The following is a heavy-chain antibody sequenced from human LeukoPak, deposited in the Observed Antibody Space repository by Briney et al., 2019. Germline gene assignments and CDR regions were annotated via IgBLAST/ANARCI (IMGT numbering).Heavy chain of an antibody. CDR2: INAGNGNT. CDR3: ARGRYCGGDCYSQDGMDV. V-gene: IGHV1-3*01. D-gene: IGHD2-21*02. Sequence: ASVKVSRKASGYTSTSYAMHWVRQAPGQRLEWMGWINAGNGNTKYSQKFQGRVTITRDTSASTAYMELSSLRSEDTAVYYCARGRYCGGDCYSQDGMDVWGQGTTVTVSS. CDR1: GYTSTSYA. J-gene: IGHJ6*02.